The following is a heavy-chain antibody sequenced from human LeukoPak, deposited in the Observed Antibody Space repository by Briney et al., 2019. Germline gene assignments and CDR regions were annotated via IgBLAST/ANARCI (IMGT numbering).Heavy chain of an antibody. D-gene: IGHD3-22*01. CDR1: GFTFSSYS. CDR2: ISSSSSYI. Sequence: GGSLRLSCAASGFTFSSYSMNWVRQAPGKGLEWVSSISSSSSYIYYADSVKGRFTISRDNSKNTLYLQMNSLRAEDTAVYYCARETHYYDSSGYSLGTYFDYWGQGTLVTVSS. V-gene: IGHV3-21*01. J-gene: IGHJ4*02. CDR3: ARETHYYDSSGYSLGTYFDY.